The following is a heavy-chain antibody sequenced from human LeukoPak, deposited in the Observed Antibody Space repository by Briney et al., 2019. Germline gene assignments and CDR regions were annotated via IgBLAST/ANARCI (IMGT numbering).Heavy chain of an antibody. D-gene: IGHD6-19*01. CDR1: GFTYRSHA. CDR2: ISGSGGST. V-gene: IGHV3-23*01. J-gene: IGHJ6*02. Sequence: GGSLRLSCAVSGFTYRSHAMSWVRQAPGKGLEWVSAISGSGGSTYYADSVKGRFTISRDNSKNTLYLQMNSLRAEDTAVYYCARFSGHRVDGYYYYYGMDVWGQGTTVTVSS. CDR3: ARFSGHRVDGYYYYYGMDV.